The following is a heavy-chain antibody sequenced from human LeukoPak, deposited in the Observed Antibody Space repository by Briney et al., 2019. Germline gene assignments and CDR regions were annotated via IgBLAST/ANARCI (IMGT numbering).Heavy chain of an antibody. CDR1: GYTFTGYY. V-gene: IGHV1-2*02. J-gene: IGHJ4*02. Sequence: ASVKVSCKASGYTFTGYYMHWVRQAPGQGLEWMGWINPNSGGTNYAQKFQGRVTMTRDTSISTAYMELSRLRSDDTAVYYCARDDVPDYYGSGSPPTYWGQGTLVTVSS. D-gene: IGHD3-10*01. CDR3: ARDDVPDYYGSGSPPTY. CDR2: INPNSGGT.